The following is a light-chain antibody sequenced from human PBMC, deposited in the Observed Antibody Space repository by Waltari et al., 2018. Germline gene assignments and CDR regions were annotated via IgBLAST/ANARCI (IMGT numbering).Light chain of an antibody. Sequence: QAVVTQEPSLTVSPGGTVPLTCGSSTGAVTSGHYPYWFQHKPGQVPRTLIYDTTNKHSWAPARFSGALLGGKAALTLSGAQPEDEADYYCLLWYSGARWVFGGGTKLSVL. V-gene: IGLV7-46*01. CDR1: TGAVTSGHY. CDR3: LLWYSGARWV. CDR2: DTT. J-gene: IGLJ3*02.